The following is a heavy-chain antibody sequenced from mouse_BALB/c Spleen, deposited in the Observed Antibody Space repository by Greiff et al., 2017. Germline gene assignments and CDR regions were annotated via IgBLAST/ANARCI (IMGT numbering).Heavy chain of an antibody. CDR1: GYTFTSYW. V-gene: IGHV1S22*01. CDR2: IYPGSGST. J-gene: IGHJ2*01. D-gene: IGHD2-4*01. Sequence: LQQPGSELVRPGASVKLSCKASGYTFTSYWMHWVKQRPGQGLEWIGNIYPGSGSTNYDEKFKSKATLTVDTSSSTAYMQLSSLTSEDSAVYYCTRYDYENYFDYWGQGTTLTVSS. CDR3: TRYDYENYFDY.